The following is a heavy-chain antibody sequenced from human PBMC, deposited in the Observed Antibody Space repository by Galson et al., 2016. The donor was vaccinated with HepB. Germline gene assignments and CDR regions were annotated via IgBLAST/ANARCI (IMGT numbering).Heavy chain of an antibody. D-gene: IGHD3-10*01. CDR2: ISPYNGDT. V-gene: IGHV1-18*01. J-gene: IGHJ2*01. CDR1: GYTFTNFG. CDR3: ARVPPSGTPLRNWYFDL. Sequence: SVKVSCKASGYTFTNFGVNCVRQAPGQGLEWMGWISPYNGDTKYAPKFQGRVTMTTDKSTTTAYMELRNLRSDGTAVYYCARVPPSGTPLRNWYFDLWGRGTLVTVSA.